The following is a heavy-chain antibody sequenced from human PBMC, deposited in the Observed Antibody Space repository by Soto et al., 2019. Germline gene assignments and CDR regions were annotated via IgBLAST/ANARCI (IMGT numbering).Heavy chain of an antibody. CDR2: IDPSDSYT. Sequence: GESLKISCKGSGYIFTSCWISWVRQMPGKGLEWMARIDPSDSYTKYSPSFQGRVTVSADKSISTAYLQWSSLKASDTAMYYCARLEMDSSGYFRLAHYWGQGTLVTVSS. CDR1: GYIFTSCW. V-gene: IGHV5-10-1*01. J-gene: IGHJ4*02. CDR3: ARLEMDSSGYFRLAHY. D-gene: IGHD3-22*01.